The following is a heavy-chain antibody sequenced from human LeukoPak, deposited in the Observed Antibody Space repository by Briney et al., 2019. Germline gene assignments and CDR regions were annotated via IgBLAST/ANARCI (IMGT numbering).Heavy chain of an antibody. CDR3: ASFGYFYGSGRGAMDV. Sequence: PGGSLRLSCAASGFTFDDYGMSWVRQDPGKGLEWVSGIYWNGGSTAYADSVKGRFTISRDNAKNSLYLQMNSLRAEDTALYYCASFGYFYGSGRGAMDVWGQGTTVTVSS. J-gene: IGHJ6*02. CDR2: IYWNGGST. CDR1: GFTFDDYG. V-gene: IGHV3-20*04. D-gene: IGHD3-10*01.